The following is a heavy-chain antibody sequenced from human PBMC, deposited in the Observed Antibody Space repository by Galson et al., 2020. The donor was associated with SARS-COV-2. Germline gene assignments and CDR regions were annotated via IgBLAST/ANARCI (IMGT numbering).Heavy chain of an antibody. V-gene: IGHV4-39*01. Sequence: SETLSLTCTVSGGSISSSSYYWGWIRQPPGKGLEWIGSTYYSGSTYYNPSLKSRATISVDTSKNQFSLELRSVTAADTAVYYCARHGEVTMIVVVIPGAFDIGGQGTMVTVSS. CDR2: TYYSGST. J-gene: IGHJ3*02. CDR1: GGSISSSSYY. CDR3: ARHGEVTMIVVVIPGAFDI. D-gene: IGHD3-22*01.